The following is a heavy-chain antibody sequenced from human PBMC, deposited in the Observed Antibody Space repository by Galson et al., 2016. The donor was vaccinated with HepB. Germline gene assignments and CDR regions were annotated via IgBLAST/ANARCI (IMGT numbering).Heavy chain of an antibody. D-gene: IGHD1-26*01. CDR2: ISSDGSKE. Sequence: SLRLSCAASGFTFSNYGMHWVRQAPGKGLEWVAGISSDGSKEYYADSVKGRFTISRDNAKNSLYLQMNSLRAEDTAVYYCVVGSGTYFPNGMDVWGQGTTVTVSS. CDR3: VVGSGTYFPNGMDV. J-gene: IGHJ6*02. V-gene: IGHV3-30*03. CDR1: GFTFSNYG.